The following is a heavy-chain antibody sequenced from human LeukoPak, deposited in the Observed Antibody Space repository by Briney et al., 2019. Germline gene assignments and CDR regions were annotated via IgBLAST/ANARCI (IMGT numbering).Heavy chain of an antibody. CDR1: GFTFSSYA. J-gene: IGHJ4*02. V-gene: IGHV3-23*01. CDR2: ISGSGGST. D-gene: IGHD3-22*01. CDR3: AKDLNIYYDSSGYYN. Sequence: GGSLRLSCAASGFTFSSYAMSWVRQAPGKGLEWVSAISGSGGSTYYADSVKGRFTISRDNSKNTLYLQMNSLRAEDTAVYYCAKDLNIYYDSSGYYNWGQGTLVTLSS.